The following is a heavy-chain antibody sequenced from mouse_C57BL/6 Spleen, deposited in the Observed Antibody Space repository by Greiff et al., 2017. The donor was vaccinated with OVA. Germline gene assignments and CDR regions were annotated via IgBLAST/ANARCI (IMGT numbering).Heavy chain of an antibody. CDR2: ISSGGSYT. Sequence: EVKLVESGGDLVKPGGSLKLSCAASGFTFSSYGMSWVRQTPDKRLEWVATISSGGSYTYYPDSVKGRFTISRDNAKNTLYLQMSSLKSEDTAMYYCARHEEITTVVADWYFDVWGTGTTVTVSS. D-gene: IGHD1-1*01. CDR3: ARHEEITTVVADWYFDV. J-gene: IGHJ1*03. V-gene: IGHV5-6*01. CDR1: GFTFSSYG.